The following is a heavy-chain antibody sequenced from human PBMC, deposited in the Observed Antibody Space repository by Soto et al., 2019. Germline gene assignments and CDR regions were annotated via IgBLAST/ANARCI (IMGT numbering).Heavy chain of an antibody. CDR2: ISYDGSNK. D-gene: IGHD2-2*01. CDR1: GFTFSSYA. J-gene: IGHJ4*02. CDR3: ARAHPIVVVPAAFFDY. V-gene: IGHV3-30-3*01. Sequence: GGSLRLSCAASGFTFSSYAMHGVRQAPGKGLEWVAVISYDGSNKYYADSVKGRLTISRDNSKNTPYLQMNSLRAEDTAVYYCARAHPIVVVPAAFFDYWGQGTLVTVSS.